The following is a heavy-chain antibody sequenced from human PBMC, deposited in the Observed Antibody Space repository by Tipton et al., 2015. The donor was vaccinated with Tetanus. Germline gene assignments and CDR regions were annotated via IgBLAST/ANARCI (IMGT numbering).Heavy chain of an antibody. V-gene: IGHV4-34*01. CDR1: GGSLSGFY. D-gene: IGHD6-13*01. Sequence: TLSLTCAVSGGSLSGFYWSWIRQPPGKGLEWIGEINHRGGTSYSPSLKSRVTISVDTSKSQFSLNMTSVTAADTAVYYCAREPAATGTSLFDYWGQGALVTVSS. CDR2: INHRGGT. J-gene: IGHJ4*02. CDR3: AREPAATGTSLFDY.